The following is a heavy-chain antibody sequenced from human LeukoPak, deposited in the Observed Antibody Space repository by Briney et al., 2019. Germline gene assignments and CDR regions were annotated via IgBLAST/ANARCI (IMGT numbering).Heavy chain of an antibody. CDR3: ARESGYCDSASCYRPEDY. D-gene: IGHD2-2*01. CDR2: IKTDGYTT. J-gene: IGHJ4*02. CDR1: GFTFSSYW. V-gene: IGHV3-74*01. Sequence: PGGSLRLSCAASGFTFSSYWMHWVRQAPGKGLVWVSRIKTDGYTTTYADSLKGRFTISRDNAKNTLYLQMNSLRAEDTAVCYCARESGYCDSASCYRPEDYWGQGTLVTVSS.